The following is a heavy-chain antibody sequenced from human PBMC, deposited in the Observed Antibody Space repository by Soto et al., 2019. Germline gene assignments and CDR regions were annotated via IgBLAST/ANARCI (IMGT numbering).Heavy chain of an antibody. V-gene: IGHV3-23*01. CDR2: ISGYGDGT. D-gene: IGHD2-21*01. J-gene: IGHJ5*02. Sequence: GGSLRLSCAASGFIFRSYTMNWVRQAPGKGLEWVSAISGYGDGTHYADSVKGRFTISRDNSKNTLYLQMDSLTAADTAVYYCARDRIYCDDSVCYENCLDPWGQGTLVTVSS. CDR1: GFIFRSYT. CDR3: ARDRIYCDDSVCYENCLDP.